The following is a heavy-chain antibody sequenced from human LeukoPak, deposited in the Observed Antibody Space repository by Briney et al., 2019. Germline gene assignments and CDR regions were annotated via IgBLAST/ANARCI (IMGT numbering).Heavy chain of an antibody. D-gene: IGHD3-3*01. V-gene: IGHV3-23*01. CDR2: ISDSGRNT. CDR1: GFTFGNYA. J-gene: IGHJ5*02. Sequence: GGSLRLSCAASGFTFGNYAMSWVRQAPGKGLEWVSSISDSGRNTYSADSVKGRFTISRDNSKNTLFLQMNSLRPDDTAVYYCASSHYDFWSGYSAWGQGTLVAVSS. CDR3: ASSHYDFWSGYSA.